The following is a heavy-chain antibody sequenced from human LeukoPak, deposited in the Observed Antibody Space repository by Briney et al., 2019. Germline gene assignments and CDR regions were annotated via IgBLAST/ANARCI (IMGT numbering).Heavy chain of an antibody. CDR3: ARGPRLQNCSSTSCYDYYYYGMDV. CDR1: GGSISSYY. Sequence: SETLSLTCTVSGGSISSYYWSWIRQPPGKGLEWIGYIYYSGSTNYNPSLKSRVTISVDTSKSQFSLKLSSVTAADTAVYYCARGPRLQNCSSTSCYDYYYYGMDVWGQGTTVTVSS. CDR2: IYYSGST. J-gene: IGHJ6*02. D-gene: IGHD2-2*01. V-gene: IGHV4-59*12.